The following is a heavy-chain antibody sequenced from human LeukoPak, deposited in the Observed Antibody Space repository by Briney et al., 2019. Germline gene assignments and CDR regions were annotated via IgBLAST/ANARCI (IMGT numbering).Heavy chain of an antibody. CDR2: ISGSGGST. J-gene: IGHJ4*02. D-gene: IGHD6-13*01. V-gene: IGHV3-23*01. CDR3: AKESTPGYSSSWYDY. Sequence: GGSLRLSCAASGFTFISYAMIWVRQAPGKGLEWVSAISGSGGSTYYADSVKGRFTISRDNSKNTLYLQMNSLRAEDTAVYYCAKESTPGYSSSWYDYWGQGTLVTVSS. CDR1: GFTFISYA.